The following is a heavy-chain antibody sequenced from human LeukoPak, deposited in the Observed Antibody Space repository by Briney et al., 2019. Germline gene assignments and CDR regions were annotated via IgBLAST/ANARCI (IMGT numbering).Heavy chain of an antibody. CDR3: ARGYYPPRWYFDL. D-gene: IGHD3-10*01. CDR2: IIEKGNA. V-gene: IGHV4-34*01. Sequence: SETLSVTCALYGGSFSSYSWSWTWIRQTPEKGLEWIGEIIEKGNANYNPSLKSRFTIDLDTSKNQFSLKLTSMTAADTAMYYCARGYYPPRWYFDLWGRGTLVTVSS. CDR1: GGSFSSYS. J-gene: IGHJ2*01.